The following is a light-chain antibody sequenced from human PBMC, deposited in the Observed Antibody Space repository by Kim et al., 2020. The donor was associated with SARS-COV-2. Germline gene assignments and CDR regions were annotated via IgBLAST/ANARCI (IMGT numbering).Light chain of an antibody. CDR2: GAS. J-gene: IGKJ4*01. Sequence: ISSWLAWYQQKPGEAPILLIYGASSLQRGVPSRFSGSGSGTDFTLTISSLQPEDSAAYYCQQTDTFPLTFGGGTKLEIK. CDR1: ISSW. V-gene: IGKV1-12*01. CDR3: QQTDTFPLT.